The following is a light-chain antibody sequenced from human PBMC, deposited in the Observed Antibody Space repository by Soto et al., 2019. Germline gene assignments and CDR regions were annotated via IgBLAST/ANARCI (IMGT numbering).Light chain of an antibody. V-gene: IGLV2-14*01. Sequence: SALTQPASVSGSPGQSITISCTGTSSDVGGYNYVSWYQQHPGKAPKLMIYEVSNRPSGVSNRFSGSKSGNTASLTISGLQAEDEADYYCSSYTSSSLEVFGTGTKVTVL. CDR2: EVS. CDR1: SSDVGGYNY. J-gene: IGLJ1*01. CDR3: SSYTSSSLEV.